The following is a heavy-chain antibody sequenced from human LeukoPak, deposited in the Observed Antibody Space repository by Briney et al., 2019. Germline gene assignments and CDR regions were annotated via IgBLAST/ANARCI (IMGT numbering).Heavy chain of an antibody. Sequence: SETLSLTCAVYGGSFSGYYWSWIRQPPGKGLEWIGEINHSGSTNYNPSLKSRVTISVDTSKNQFSLKLSSVTAADTAVYYCARGGRAAAFDYWGQGTLATVSS. CDR1: GGSFSGYY. CDR3: ARGGRAAAFDY. CDR2: INHSGST. D-gene: IGHD2-15*01. J-gene: IGHJ4*02. V-gene: IGHV4-34*01.